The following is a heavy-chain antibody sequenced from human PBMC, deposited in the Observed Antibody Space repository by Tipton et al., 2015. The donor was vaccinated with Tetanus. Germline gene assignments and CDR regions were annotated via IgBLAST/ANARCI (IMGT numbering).Heavy chain of an antibody. D-gene: IGHD1-26*01. CDR3: ARDFRERTGTYFSYYYAMDV. CDR2: VYSSGGT. Sequence: TLSLTCTVSGGSLNTFYWNWIRQPAGKGLEWIGRVYSSGGTNYNPSLKSRVTMSIDTSKNQISLELTSMTAADTAIYYCARDFRERTGTYFSYYYAMDVWGQGTTVTDSS. J-gene: IGHJ6*02. CDR1: GGSLNTFY. V-gene: IGHV4-4*07.